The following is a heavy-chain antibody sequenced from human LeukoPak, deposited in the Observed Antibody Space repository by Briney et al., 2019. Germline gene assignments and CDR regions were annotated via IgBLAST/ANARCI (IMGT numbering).Heavy chain of an antibody. CDR3: AKDYDILTGPTGY. V-gene: IGHV3-30*18. D-gene: IGHD3-9*01. CDR2: ISYDGSNK. Sequence: PGRSLRLSCAASGFAFSSYGMHWVRQAPGKGLEWVAVISYDGSNKYYADSVKGRFTISRDNSKNTLYLQMNSLRAEDTAVYYCAKDYDILTGPTGYWGQGTLVTVSS. CDR1: GFAFSSYG. J-gene: IGHJ4*02.